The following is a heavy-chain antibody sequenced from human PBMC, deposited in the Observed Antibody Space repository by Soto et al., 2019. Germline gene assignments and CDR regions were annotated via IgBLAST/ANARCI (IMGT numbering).Heavy chain of an antibody. CDR2: VYRDGTT. J-gene: IGHJ4*02. D-gene: IGHD2-15*01. CDR3: ARDPAHRSGHY. Sequence: EVQLVESGGGLIQPGGSLRLSCAASGFTVSNSYMSWVRQAPGKGLEWVSLVYRDGTTYYADSVKGRCTISRDKSKNTLYLQMHSLRAEDTAVYYCARDPAHRSGHYGGKGPLVTVSS. V-gene: IGHV3-53*01. CDR1: GFTVSNSY.